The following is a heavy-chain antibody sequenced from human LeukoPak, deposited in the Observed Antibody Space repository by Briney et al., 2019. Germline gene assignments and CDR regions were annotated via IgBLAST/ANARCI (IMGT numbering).Heavy chain of an antibody. Sequence: ASVKVSCKASGYTFTGYYMHWVRQAPGQGLEWMGWINPNSGGTNYAQKFQGRVTMTRDTSISTAYLQWSSLKASDTAMYYCARQENFYDILTGYYQGDPYYFDYWGQGTLVTVSS. J-gene: IGHJ4*02. CDR2: INPNSGGT. V-gene: IGHV1-2*02. CDR1: GYTFTGYY. D-gene: IGHD3-9*01. CDR3: ARQENFYDILTGYYQGDPYYFDY.